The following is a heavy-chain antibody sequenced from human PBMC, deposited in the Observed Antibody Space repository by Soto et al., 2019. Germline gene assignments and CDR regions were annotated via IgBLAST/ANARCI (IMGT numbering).Heavy chain of an antibody. D-gene: IGHD2-15*01. CDR1: GGTFGRFS. Sequence: QVQLVQSGAEVKKPGSSVKVSCKASGGTFGRFSISWVRQAPGQGLEWMGGTIPIFSVTNYAQKYQGRLIITADESTKTADMALTSLRSDDTAIYYCASNSQSCSGGSCYAYWGQGTLLTVSS. CDR2: TIPIFSVT. V-gene: IGHV1-69*01. CDR3: ASNSQSCSGGSCYAY. J-gene: IGHJ4*02.